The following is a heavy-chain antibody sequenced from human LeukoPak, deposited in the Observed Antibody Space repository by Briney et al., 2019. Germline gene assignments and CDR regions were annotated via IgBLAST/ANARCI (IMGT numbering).Heavy chain of an antibody. CDR1: GYTFPSYG. CDR2: ISAYNGNA. V-gene: IGHV1-18*01. Sequence: ASVKVSCKASGYTFPSYGITWVRQAPGQGLEWMGWISAYNGNANYAQKLQGRVTMTTDTSTSTAYMELRSLRSDDTAVYYCARVRVGSSSWYGLDYWGQGTLVTVSS. CDR3: ARVRVGSSSWYGLDY. J-gene: IGHJ4*02. D-gene: IGHD6-13*01.